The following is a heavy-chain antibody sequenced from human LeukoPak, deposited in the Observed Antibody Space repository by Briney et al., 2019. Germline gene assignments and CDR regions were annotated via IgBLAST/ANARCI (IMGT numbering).Heavy chain of an antibody. CDR2: ISAYNGDT. D-gene: IGHD3-10*01. CDR3: AGCNYSGSGNFVQVYSPAS. CDR1: SFSFFNYG. J-gene: IGHJ5*02. Sequence: ASVKVSCKASSFSFFNYGINWVRQAPGQGLEWMGWISAYNGDTNYGHNFQGRVTMTTDTGTSTVYKKLTSLRSDASVAYYCAGCNYSGSGNFVQVYSPASWGQGTLVTVSS. V-gene: IGHV1-18*01.